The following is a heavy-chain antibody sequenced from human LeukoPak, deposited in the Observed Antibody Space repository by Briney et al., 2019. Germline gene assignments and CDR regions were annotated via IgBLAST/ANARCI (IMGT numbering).Heavy chain of an antibody. D-gene: IGHD6-19*01. CDR3: ARDPGQWLVPRYYFDY. Sequence: GGSLRLSCTASGFTFGSYGIHWVRQAPGKGLEWVAFIQYDGSNKYYADSVKGRFIISRDNSKNSLYLQMNSLRAEDTAVYYCARDPGQWLVPRYYFDYWGQGTLVTVSS. V-gene: IGHV3-30*02. CDR2: IQYDGSNK. J-gene: IGHJ4*02. CDR1: GFTFGSYG.